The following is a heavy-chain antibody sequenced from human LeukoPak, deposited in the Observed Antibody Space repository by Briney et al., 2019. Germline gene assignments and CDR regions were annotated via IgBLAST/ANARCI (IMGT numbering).Heavy chain of an antibody. J-gene: IGHJ6*02. CDR2: ISSTSSYI. D-gene: IGHD3-10*01. CDR3: ARALWSGPVYYGMDV. Sequence: SGGSLRLSCAASGFMFSSNWMSWVRLAPGKGLEWVSSISSTSSYIYYADSMKGRFTISRDNAKNSLYLQMNSLRAEDAAVYYCARALWSGPVYYGMDVWGQGTTVTVSS. CDR1: GFMFSSNW. V-gene: IGHV3-21*01.